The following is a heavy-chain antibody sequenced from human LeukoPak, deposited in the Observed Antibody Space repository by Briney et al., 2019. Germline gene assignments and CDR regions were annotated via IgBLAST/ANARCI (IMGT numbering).Heavy chain of an antibody. J-gene: IGHJ5*02. Sequence: PSETLSLTCTVSGGSISSSSYYWGWIRQPPGKGLEWIGSIYYSGSTYYNPSLKSRVTISVDTSKNQFSLKLSSVSAADTAVYYCARQYYYGSGQPFDPWGQGTLVTVSS. CDR2: IYYSGST. CDR1: GGSISSSSYY. CDR3: ARQYYYGSGQPFDP. D-gene: IGHD3-10*01. V-gene: IGHV4-39*01.